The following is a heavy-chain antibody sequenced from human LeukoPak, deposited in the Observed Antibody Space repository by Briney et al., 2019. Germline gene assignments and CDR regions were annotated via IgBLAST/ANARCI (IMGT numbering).Heavy chain of an antibody. V-gene: IGHV1-46*01. CDR2: INPSGGST. CDR3: ARRLWAYCGGDCYAQFFDP. Sequence: GASVKVSCKASGYTFTSYYMHWVRQAPGQGLEWMGIINPSGGSTSYALKFQGRVTMTRDTSTSTVYMELSSLRSEDAAVYYCARRLWAYCGGDCYAQFFDPWGQGTLVTVSS. J-gene: IGHJ5*02. CDR1: GYTFTSYY. D-gene: IGHD2-21*02.